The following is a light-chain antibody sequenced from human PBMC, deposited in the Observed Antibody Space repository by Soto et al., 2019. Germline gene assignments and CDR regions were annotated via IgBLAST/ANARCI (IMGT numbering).Light chain of an antibody. Sequence: EIVLTQSPATPSLSPGERATLSCRASQSVSSYLAWYQQKPGQAPRLLIYDASNRATGIPARFSGSGSGTDFTLTISSLEPEDFAVYYCQQRSNWPFSLTFGGGTKVEIK. J-gene: IGKJ4*01. CDR1: QSVSSY. V-gene: IGKV3-11*01. CDR3: QQRSNWPFSLT. CDR2: DAS.